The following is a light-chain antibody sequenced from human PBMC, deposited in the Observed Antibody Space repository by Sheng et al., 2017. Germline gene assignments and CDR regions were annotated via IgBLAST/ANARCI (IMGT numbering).Light chain of an antibody. V-gene: IGLV2-14*03. CDR2: TSL. CDR3: SSHTTTSTV. Sequence: QSALTQPASVSGSPGQSITISCTGSGSDFDRSFYVSWYQQHPTKPPNSLFLTSLSGPQGSLPRFSGSMFGNWASLTISGLQAEDEADYYCSSHTTTSTVFGGGTKLTVL. CDR1: GSDFDRSFY. J-gene: IGLJ3*02.